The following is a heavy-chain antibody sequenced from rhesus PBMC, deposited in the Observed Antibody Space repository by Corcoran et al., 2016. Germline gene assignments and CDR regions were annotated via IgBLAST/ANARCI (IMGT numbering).Heavy chain of an antibody. J-gene: IGHJ4*01. CDR1: GFPFRIYG. Sequence: EVQLVESGGGLAQPGGSLRLSCVGCGFPFRIYGFHWVRQATGKGLEWVAVISSDGSKKDFADSVKERITISRDNSKNTLYLQMSNLRLEDTAVYYCTRFDYWGQGVLVTVSS. V-gene: IGHV3-54*02. CDR3: TRFDY. CDR2: ISSDGSKK.